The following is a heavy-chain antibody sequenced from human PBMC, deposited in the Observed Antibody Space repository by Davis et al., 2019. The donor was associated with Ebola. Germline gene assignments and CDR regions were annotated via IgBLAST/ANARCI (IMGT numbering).Heavy chain of an antibody. CDR2: VKEDGSEK. D-gene: IGHD6-13*01. J-gene: IGHJ4*02. CDR1: GFTFSSYW. V-gene: IGHV3-7*03. Sequence: GESLKISCATSGFTFSSYWMSWVRQAPGKGPEWVANVKEDGSEKYYVDSVKGRFTISRDNAKNSLYLQMDSLRAADTAVYYCAKDKWQHISTWYGSYLDYWGQGTLVTVSS. CDR3: AKDKWQHISTWYGSYLDY.